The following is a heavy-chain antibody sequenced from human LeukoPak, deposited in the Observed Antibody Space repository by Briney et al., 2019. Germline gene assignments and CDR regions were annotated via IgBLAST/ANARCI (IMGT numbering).Heavy chain of an antibody. V-gene: IGHV3-30*18. CDR2: ISFDGSHK. J-gene: IGHJ4*02. CDR3: AKDRGFSFASGSSELDY. Sequence: PGRSLRLSCAGSGFTFSGYGMHWVRLAPGRGLEWVAVISFDGSHKYYADSVQGRLTISRDNSKNTVYLQMNSLRTVDTAIYYCAKDRGFSFASGSSELDYWGQGTLVTVSS. CDR1: GFTFSGYG. D-gene: IGHD1-26*01.